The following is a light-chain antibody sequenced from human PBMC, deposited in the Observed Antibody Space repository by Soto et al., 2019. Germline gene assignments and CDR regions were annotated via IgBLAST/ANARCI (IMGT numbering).Light chain of an antibody. CDR2: EDS. J-gene: IGLJ1*01. CDR1: SSNVGSHG. V-gene: IGLV1-51*02. Sequence: QSVLTQPPSVSAAPGQKVTISCSGNSSNVGSHGVSWFQQLPGKDPKLLIYEDSQRPSGIPERFSGSKSGTSATLGITGLQTGDEADYCGTWDSSLRALFGTGTKVTVL. CDR3: GTWDSSLRAL.